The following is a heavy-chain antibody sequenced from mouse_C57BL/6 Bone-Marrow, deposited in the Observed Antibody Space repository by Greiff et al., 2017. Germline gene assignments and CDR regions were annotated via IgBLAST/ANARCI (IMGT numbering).Heavy chain of an antibody. J-gene: IGHJ2*01. V-gene: IGHV1-81*01. CDR2: IYPRSGNT. Sequence: VQLQQSGAELARPGASVKLSCKASGYTFTSYGISWVKQRTGQGLEWIGEIYPRSGNTYYNEKFKGKATLTADKSSSTAYMELRSLTSEDSAVYFCVVTGTLFDYGGQGTTRTVSS. CDR1: GYTFTSYG. CDR3: VVTGTLFDY. D-gene: IGHD4-1*01.